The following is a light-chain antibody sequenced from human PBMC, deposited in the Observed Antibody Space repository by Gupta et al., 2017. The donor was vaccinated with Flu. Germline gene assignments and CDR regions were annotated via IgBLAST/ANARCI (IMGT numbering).Light chain of an antibody. J-gene: IGKJ4*01. V-gene: IGKV1-39*01. CDR2: TAS. CDR1: QRISSY. CDR3: QQSYT. Sequence: DIQMTQSPSSLSASVGDRVTITCRASQRISSYLNWYQQKPGKAPQLLIHTASSLQTGVPSRFSGSGSGTDFTLTISSLQPEDFATYYCQQSYTFGGGTKVDIK.